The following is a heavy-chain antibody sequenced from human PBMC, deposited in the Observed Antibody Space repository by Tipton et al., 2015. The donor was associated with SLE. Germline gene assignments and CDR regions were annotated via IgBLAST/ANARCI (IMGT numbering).Heavy chain of an antibody. J-gene: IGHJ3*02. CDR1: GFTVSSNY. D-gene: IGHD6-19*01. CDR2: IYSGGST. Sequence: SLRLSCAASGFTVSSNYMSWVRQAPGKGLEWVTVIYSGGSTYYADSVKGRFTISRHNSKNTLYLQMNSLGAEDTAVYYCARASSGCYFDIGGQGTMFPVSS. CDR3: ARASSGCYFDI. V-gene: IGHV3-53*04.